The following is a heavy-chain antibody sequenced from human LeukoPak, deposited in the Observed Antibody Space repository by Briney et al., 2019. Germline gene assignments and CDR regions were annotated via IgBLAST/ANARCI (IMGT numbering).Heavy chain of an antibody. J-gene: IGHJ4*02. V-gene: IGHV3-30-3*01. D-gene: IGHD1-1*01. CDR1: GFSITNYA. CDR3: ARAGPNDHRFDY. CDR2: ISYHGGSQ. Sequence: GRSLRLSCAASGFSITNYAIPWVRQAPGRGLEWVAVISYHGGSQYYADSVKGRFTISRDTLKNTVFLQMFSLRPEDTGFYYCARAGPNDHRFDYWGQGTLVTVSS.